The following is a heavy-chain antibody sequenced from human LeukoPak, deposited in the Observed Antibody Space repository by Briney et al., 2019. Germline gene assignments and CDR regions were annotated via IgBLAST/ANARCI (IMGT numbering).Heavy chain of an antibody. D-gene: IGHD6-19*01. J-gene: IGHJ4*02. CDR3: AKEAYSVAGTCNY. V-gene: IGHV3-9*01. CDR1: GFTFDDYA. Sequence: GGSLRLSCAASGFTFDDYAMHWVRQAPGKGLEWVSGISWNSGSIGYADSEKGRFTISRDNAKNSLYLQMNSLRAEDTALYYCAKEAYSVAGTCNYWGQGTLVTVSS. CDR2: ISWNSGSI.